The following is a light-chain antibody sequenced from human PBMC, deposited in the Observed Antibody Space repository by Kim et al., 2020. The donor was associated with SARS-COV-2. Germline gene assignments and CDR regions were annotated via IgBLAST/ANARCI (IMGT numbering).Light chain of an antibody. CDR1: HTVRSSS. CDR3: QHYDSSLS. J-gene: IGKJ1*01. V-gene: IGKV3-20*01. CDR2: GAS. Sequence: LSPGERATLSCRSSHTVRSSSLAWYQQRPGQAPRLIIYGASSRATGIPDRFSGSGSETDFTLTISRLEPEDFAVYYCQHYDSSLSFGQGTKVDIK.